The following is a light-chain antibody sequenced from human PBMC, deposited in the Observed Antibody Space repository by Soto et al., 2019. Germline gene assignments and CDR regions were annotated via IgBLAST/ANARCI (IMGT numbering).Light chain of an antibody. CDR3: QQYGRPPPYT. CDR2: GAS. Sequence: EIVLTQSPGTLSLSPGERAILSCRASQSVSSSYLTWYQHKPGQGPRLLVYGASSRATGIPDRFSGSGSGTDFTLTISRLEPEDFAVYYCQQYGRPPPYTFGQGTKLEIK. V-gene: IGKV3-20*01. CDR1: QSVSSSY. J-gene: IGKJ2*01.